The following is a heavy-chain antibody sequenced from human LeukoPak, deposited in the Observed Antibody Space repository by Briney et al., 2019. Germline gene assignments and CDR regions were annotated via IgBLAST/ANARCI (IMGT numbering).Heavy chain of an antibody. V-gene: IGHV3-30-3*01. D-gene: IGHD2-21*02. CDR2: VSNDGITK. CDR3: ARADYCIGDCFHAAFDI. J-gene: IGHJ3*02. Sequence: GKSPRLSCEAYGFTFSNYAFHWVRQAPGKGLEWVAGVSNDGITKYDADSVKGRFTISRDNSKNTLFLEMNSLTREETAVYYCARADYCIGDCFHAAFDIWGQGIVVTVSS. CDR1: GFTFSNYA.